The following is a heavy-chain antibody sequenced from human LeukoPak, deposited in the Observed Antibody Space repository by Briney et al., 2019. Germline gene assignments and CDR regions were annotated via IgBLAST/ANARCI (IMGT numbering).Heavy chain of an antibody. CDR3: ARGLSYSSSWFQH. CDR1: GGSFGGYY. J-gene: IGHJ1*01. D-gene: IGHD6-13*01. Sequence: PSETLSLTCAVYGGSFGGYYWSWIRQPPGKGLEWIGEINHSGSTNYNPSLKSRVTISVDTSKNQFSLKLSSVTAADTAVYYCARGLSYSSSWFQHWGQGTLVTVSS. CDR2: INHSGST. V-gene: IGHV4-34*01.